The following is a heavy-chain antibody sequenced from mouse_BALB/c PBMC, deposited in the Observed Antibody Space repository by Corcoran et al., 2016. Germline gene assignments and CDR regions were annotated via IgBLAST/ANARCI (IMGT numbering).Heavy chain of an antibody. V-gene: IGHV3-6*02. J-gene: IGHJ4*01. D-gene: IGHD2-4*01. Sequence: DVQLQESGPGLVKPSQSLSLTCSVTGYSITSGYYWNWIRQFPGNKLEWMGYISYDGSNNYNPSLKNRISITRDTSKNQFFLKLNSVTTEDTATYYCARDGMITTGAMDYWGQGTSVTVSS. CDR3: ARDGMITTGAMDY. CDR2: ISYDGSN. CDR1: GYSITSGYY.